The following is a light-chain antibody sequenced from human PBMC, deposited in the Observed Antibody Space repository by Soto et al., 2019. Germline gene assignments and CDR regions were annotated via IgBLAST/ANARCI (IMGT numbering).Light chain of an antibody. CDR2: DVS. Sequence: QSVLTQPRSVSGSPGQSVTISCTGTSSDVGGYNYVSWYQQHPGKAPKLMIYDVSKRPSGVPDRFSGSKSGNTASLTISGLQAEDEADYYCNSYATGNTRVFGTGTKVTVL. CDR3: NSYATGNTRV. J-gene: IGLJ1*01. CDR1: SSDVGGYNY. V-gene: IGLV2-11*01.